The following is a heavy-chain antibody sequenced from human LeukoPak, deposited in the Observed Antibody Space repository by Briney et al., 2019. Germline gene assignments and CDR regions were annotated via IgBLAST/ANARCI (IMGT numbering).Heavy chain of an antibody. CDR1: GYTFTNYG. CDR3: AKSIVVVIAATSGFDP. J-gene: IGHJ5*02. CDR2: ISTYNGNT. V-gene: IGHV1-18*01. D-gene: IGHD2-15*01. Sequence: GASVKVSCKASGYTFTNYGIHWVRQAPGQGLEWMGWISTYNGNTNYAQKYQDRLTMTTDTSTNTAYMELRSLRSDDTAVYYCAKSIVVVIAATSGFDPWGQGTLVIASS.